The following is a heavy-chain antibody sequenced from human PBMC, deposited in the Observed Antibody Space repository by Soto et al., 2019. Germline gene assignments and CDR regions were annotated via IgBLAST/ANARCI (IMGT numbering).Heavy chain of an antibody. CDR3: ARDASGSSEDRACDI. J-gene: IGHJ3*02. Sequence: SVKVSCKASGGTFSSYAISWVRQAPGQGLEWMGGIIPIFGTANYAQKFQGRVTITADESTSTAYMELSSLRSEDTAVYYCARDASGSSEDRACDIWGQGTMVTVSS. V-gene: IGHV1-69*13. D-gene: IGHD1-26*01. CDR1: GGTFSSYA. CDR2: IIPIFGTA.